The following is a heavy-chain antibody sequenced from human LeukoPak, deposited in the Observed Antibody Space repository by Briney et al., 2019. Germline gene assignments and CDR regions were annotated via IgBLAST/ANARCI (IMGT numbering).Heavy chain of an antibody. Sequence: GASVKVSCKVSGCTLSELSMNWVRQAPGKGLEWMEGFDPEDGKTIYAQEFHGRVTMTEDTSTDTAYMELISLISEDTAVYYCATGVLMIQSNDYWGQGTLVTVSS. CDR1: GCTLSELS. CDR2: FDPEDGKT. V-gene: IGHV1-24*01. D-gene: IGHD5-18*01. J-gene: IGHJ4*02. CDR3: ATGVLMIQSNDY.